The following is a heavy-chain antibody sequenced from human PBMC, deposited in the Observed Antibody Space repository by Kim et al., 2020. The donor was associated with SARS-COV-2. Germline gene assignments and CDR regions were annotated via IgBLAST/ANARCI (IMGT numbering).Heavy chain of an antibody. Sequence: GESLKISCKGSGYSFTSYWISWVRQMPGKGLEWMGRIDPSDSYTNYSPSFQGHVTISADKSISTAYLQWSSLKASDTVMYYCARREDGSGPLLGLGNWYFDLWGRGTLVTVSS. J-gene: IGHJ2*01. D-gene: IGHD3-10*01. CDR3: ARREDGSGPLLGLGNWYFDL. V-gene: IGHV5-10-1*01. CDR2: IDPSDSYT. CDR1: GYSFTSYW.